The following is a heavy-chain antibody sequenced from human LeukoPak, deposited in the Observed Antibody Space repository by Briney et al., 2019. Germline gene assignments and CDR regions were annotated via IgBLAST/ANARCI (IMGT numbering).Heavy chain of an antibody. D-gene: IGHD5-24*01. CDR1: GGSMSSYY. CDR3: ARGARAGYNLDPFDY. V-gene: IGHV4-59*08. J-gene: IGHJ4*02. Sequence: PSETLSLTCTVSGGSMSSYYWRWIRQPPGKGLEWIGYIYYSGSTKYNPSLKSRVTISVDTSKNQFSLKLSSVTAADTAVYYCARGARAGYNLDPFDYWGQGTLVTVSS. CDR2: IYYSGST.